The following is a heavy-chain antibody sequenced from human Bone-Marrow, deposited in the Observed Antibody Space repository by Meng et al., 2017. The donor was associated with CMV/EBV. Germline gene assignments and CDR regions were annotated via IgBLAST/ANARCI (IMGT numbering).Heavy chain of an antibody. V-gene: IGHV3-21*01. CDR3: ARSAKSGYPLIIDFEY. CDR1: GFTFSSYS. CDR2: ISSSSSYI. J-gene: IGHJ4*02. D-gene: IGHD3-3*01. Sequence: GESLKISCAASGFTFSSYSMNWVRQAPGKGLEWVSSISSSSSYIYYADSVKGRFTISRDNAKNSLYLQMNSLRAEDTAVYYCARSAKSGYPLIIDFEYWGQGNLVTVAS.